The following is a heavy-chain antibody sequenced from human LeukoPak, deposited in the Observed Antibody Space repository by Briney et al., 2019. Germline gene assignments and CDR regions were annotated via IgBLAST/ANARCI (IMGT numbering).Heavy chain of an antibody. D-gene: IGHD2-15*01. J-gene: IGHJ6*02. CDR2: INPGNGNT. Sequence: ASVKVSCKASKYTLTDHDIHWVRQAPGQRLEWMGWINPGNGNTKYSQKFQGRVTITRDTSASIAYLELRRLRSDDTAIYYCAREFCSGGGCYYYGMDVWGQGTTVTVS. CDR1: KYTLTDHD. CDR3: AREFCSGGGCYYYGMDV. V-gene: IGHV1-3*01.